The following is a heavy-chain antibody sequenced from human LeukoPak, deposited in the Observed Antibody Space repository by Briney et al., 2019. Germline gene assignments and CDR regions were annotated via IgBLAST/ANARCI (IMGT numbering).Heavy chain of an antibody. CDR3: ARDPLAYCGGDCYAYWYFDL. CDR1: GYTFTGYY. CDR2: ISAYNGNT. V-gene: IGHV1-18*04. Sequence: ASVKVSCKASGYTFTGYYMHWVRQAPGQGLEWMGWISAYNGNTNYAQKLQGRVTMTTDTSTSTAYMELRSLRSDDTAVYYCARDPLAYCGGDCYAYWYFDLWGRGTLVTVSS. J-gene: IGHJ2*01. D-gene: IGHD2-21*02.